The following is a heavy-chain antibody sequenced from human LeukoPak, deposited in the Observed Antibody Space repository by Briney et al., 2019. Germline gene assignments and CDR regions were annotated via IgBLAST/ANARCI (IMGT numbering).Heavy chain of an antibody. J-gene: IGHJ4*02. V-gene: IGHV3-23*01. Sequence: PGGSLRLSCAASGFTFSSYAMSWVRQAPGKGLERVSAISGSGGSTYYADSVKGRFTISRDNSKNTLYLQMNSLRAEDTAAYYCAKTAYYYDSSGYFNYFDYWGQGTLVTVSS. D-gene: IGHD3-22*01. CDR3: AKTAYYYDSSGYFNYFDY. CDR2: ISGSGGST. CDR1: GFTFSSYA.